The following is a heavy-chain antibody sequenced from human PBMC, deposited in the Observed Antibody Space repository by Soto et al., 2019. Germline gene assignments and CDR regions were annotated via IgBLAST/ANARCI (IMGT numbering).Heavy chain of an antibody. CDR3: VKDLALMGDY. D-gene: IGHD3-16*01. V-gene: IGHV3-30*18. CDR1: GFRFSDYG. Sequence: QVHLVESGGGVVQPGTSLRLSCTASGFRFSDYGMDWVRQAPGKGLEWVSRVLYDGSKKYYADSVKGRFTISRDNHRNTLYLQMDRLRADDTAVYYCVKDLALMGDYWGQGTPVTVSS. CDR2: VLYDGSKK. J-gene: IGHJ4*02.